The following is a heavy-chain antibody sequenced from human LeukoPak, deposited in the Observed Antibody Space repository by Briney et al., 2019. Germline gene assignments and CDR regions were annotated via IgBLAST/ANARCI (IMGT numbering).Heavy chain of an antibody. Sequence: GGSLRLSCAASGFTFSSYAMSWVRQAPGKGLEWVSAISGSGGSTYYADSVKGRFTISRDNSKNTLYLQMHSLRAEVPDVYSCAKAGVRWEDAFDIWGQGTMVTVCS. V-gene: IGHV3-23*01. CDR2: ISGSGGST. D-gene: IGHD4-23*01. CDR1: GFTFSSYA. CDR3: AKAGVRWEDAFDI. J-gene: IGHJ3*02.